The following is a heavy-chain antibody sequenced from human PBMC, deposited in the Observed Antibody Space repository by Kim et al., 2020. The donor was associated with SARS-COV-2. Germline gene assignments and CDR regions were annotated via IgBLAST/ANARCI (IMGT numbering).Heavy chain of an antibody. CDR3: SRDMNPTVYDY. Sequence: ASVKVSCKASGYTFKSYPIHWLRQAPGQRLEWMGWVNAANDKTKYSQKFQGRVTITRDTSANTAYMELSSLTSEDTAVYYFSRDMNPTVYDYWGQGTLVT. V-gene: IGHV1-3*01. CDR2: VNAANDKT. J-gene: IGHJ4*02. D-gene: IGHD4-4*01. CDR1: GYTFKSYP.